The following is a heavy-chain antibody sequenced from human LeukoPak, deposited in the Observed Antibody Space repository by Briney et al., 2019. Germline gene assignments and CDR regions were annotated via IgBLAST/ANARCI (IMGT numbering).Heavy chain of an antibody. CDR1: GSTFSNYA. D-gene: IGHD2-21*02. CDR2: ITASGDST. J-gene: IGHJ6*02. V-gene: IGHV3-23*01. CDR3: ARYCGGDCYEGMDV. Sequence: GGSLRLSCAASGSTFSNYAMSWVRQAPGKGLEWVSAITASGDSTFYAHSVKGRFTISRDHSKNRLYLQMNSPRAGDTAVYYCARYCGGDCYEGMDVWGQGTTVTVSS.